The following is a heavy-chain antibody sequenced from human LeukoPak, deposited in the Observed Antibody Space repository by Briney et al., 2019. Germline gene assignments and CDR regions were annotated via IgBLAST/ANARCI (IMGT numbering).Heavy chain of an antibody. CDR2: IYYSVDS. J-gene: IGHJ3*02. CDR1: GASISNYY. V-gene: IGHV4-59*01. Sequence: SETLSLTCTVSGASISNYYWSWIRQPPGKGLEWVGYIYYSVDSNYNPSLKSRVTISADTSKNLFSLNLNSVTAADTAVYYCARLGGSGHLAAFDIWGQGTMVTVSS. D-gene: IGHD2-15*01. CDR3: ARLGGSGHLAAFDI.